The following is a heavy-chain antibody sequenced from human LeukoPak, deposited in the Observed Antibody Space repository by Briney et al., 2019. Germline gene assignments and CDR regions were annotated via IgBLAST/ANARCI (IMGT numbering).Heavy chain of an antibody. D-gene: IGHD1-26*01. CDR3: AKSNRVMGKDAFDI. CDR1: GFTFSSYG. V-gene: IGHV3-30*18. CDR2: ISYDGSNK. Sequence: GGSLRLSCAASGFTFSSYGMHWVRQAPGKGLEWVAVISYDGSNKYYADSVKGRFTISRDNSKNTLYLQMNSLRAEDTAVYYCAKSNRVMGKDAFDIWGQGTMVTVSS. J-gene: IGHJ3*02.